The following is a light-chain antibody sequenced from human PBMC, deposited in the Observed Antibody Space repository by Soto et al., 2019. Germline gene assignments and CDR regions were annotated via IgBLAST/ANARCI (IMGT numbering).Light chain of an antibody. CDR1: SSDVGGYDY. CDR3: QSYTSSSTWV. CDR2: EVS. V-gene: IGLV2-14*01. J-gene: IGLJ3*02. Sequence: QSVLTQPASVSGSPGEAITMSCTGTSSDVGGYDYVSWYQQFPGRAPQLIIYEVSNRPSGVSIRFSGSKSGNTASLTITGLRAEDEADYYCQSYTSSSTWVFGGGTKLTVL.